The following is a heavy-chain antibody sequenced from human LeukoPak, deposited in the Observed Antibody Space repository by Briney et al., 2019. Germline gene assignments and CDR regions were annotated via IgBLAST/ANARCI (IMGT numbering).Heavy chain of an antibody. CDR3: VTLGADS. CDR2: ISSNGGST. V-gene: IGHV3-64*01. J-gene: IGHJ4*02. CDR1: GFTFRTYA. Sequence: GGSRRLSCAASGFTFRTYAMHWVGQAPGKGLEYVSAISSNGGSTYYANSVKGRFTISRDNSKNTVFLQMGSLRPEDMAVYYCVTLGADSWGQGTLVSVSS. D-gene: IGHD3-16*01.